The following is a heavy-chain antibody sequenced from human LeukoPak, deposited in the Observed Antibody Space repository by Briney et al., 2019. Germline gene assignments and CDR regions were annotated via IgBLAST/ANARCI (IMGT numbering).Heavy chain of an antibody. V-gene: IGHV4-59*08. CDR1: GGSISNNY. Sequence: SETPSLTCTVSGGSISNNYWSWIRQPPGKGLEWIGHIYYSGSNNYNPSLKSRVLISVDTSRNQFSLKLTSVTAADTAVYYCARGGSADSLDYWGQGTLATVSS. CDR3: ARGGSADSLDY. J-gene: IGHJ4*02. CDR2: IYYSGSN. D-gene: IGHD2-21*01.